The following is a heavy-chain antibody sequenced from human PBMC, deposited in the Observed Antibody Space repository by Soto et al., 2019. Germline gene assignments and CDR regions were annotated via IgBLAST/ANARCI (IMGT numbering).Heavy chain of an antibody. J-gene: IGHJ4*02. CDR1: GFTFSTYE. D-gene: IGHD6-13*01. CDR2: ISISGGSI. CDR3: AAYVLAAADTSRDY. Sequence: EVQLVESGGGLVQPGGSLRLSCAASGFTFSTYEMNWVRQAPGKGLEWVSYISISGGSIFYADSVKGRFTISRDNAKNSLYLQMDSLRAEDTAVYYCAAYVLAAADTSRDYWGQGTLVTVSS. V-gene: IGHV3-48*03.